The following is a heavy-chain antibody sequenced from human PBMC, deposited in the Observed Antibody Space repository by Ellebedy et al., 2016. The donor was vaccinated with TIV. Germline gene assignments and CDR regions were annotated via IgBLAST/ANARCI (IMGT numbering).Heavy chain of an antibody. J-gene: IGHJ4*02. V-gene: IGHV3-7*03. CDR1: GFIFSNYW. Sequence: GESLKISCAASGFIFSNYWMTWVRQAPGKGLEWVANIKQDGSEKYSIDSVKGRFSISRDNAKNSMYLQMNSLRDEDTAIYYCARDKLVGATKADYWGQGTLVTVSS. CDR2: IKQDGSEK. CDR3: ARDKLVGATKADY. D-gene: IGHD1-26*01.